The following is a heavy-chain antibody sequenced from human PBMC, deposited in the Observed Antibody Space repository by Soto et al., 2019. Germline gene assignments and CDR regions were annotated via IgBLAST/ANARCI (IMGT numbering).Heavy chain of an antibody. D-gene: IGHD2-15*01. V-gene: IGHV5-10-1*01. CDR2: IDPNDSYT. Sequence: GESLKISCQGSGYSFTSNLISWVRQTPGKGLEWMGRIDPNDSYTNYSPSFQGHVTISADKSISTAYLQWSSLKASDTAIYYCARYLLGMDVWGQGTTVTVSS. CDR1: GYSFTSNL. CDR3: ARYLLGMDV. J-gene: IGHJ6*02.